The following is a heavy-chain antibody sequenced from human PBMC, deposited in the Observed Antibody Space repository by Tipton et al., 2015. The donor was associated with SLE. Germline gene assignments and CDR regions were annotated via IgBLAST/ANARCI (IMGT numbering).Heavy chain of an antibody. CDR2: INHSGST. CDR3: ARPSGGNWGVWFDP. CDR1: GGSISSSSYY. D-gene: IGHD7-27*01. J-gene: IGHJ5*02. V-gene: IGHV4-39*07. Sequence: TLSLTCTVSGGSISSSSYYWSWIRQPPGKGLEWIGEINHSGSTNYNPSLKSRVTISVDTSKNQFSLKLSSVTAADTAVYYCARPSGGNWGVWFDPWGQGTLVTVSS.